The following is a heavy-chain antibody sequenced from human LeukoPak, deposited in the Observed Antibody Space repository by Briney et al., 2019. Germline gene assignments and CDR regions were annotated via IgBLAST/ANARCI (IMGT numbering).Heavy chain of an antibody. J-gene: IGHJ4*02. D-gene: IGHD3-9*01. CDR1: GGSFSGYY. CDR2: INHSGST. Sequence: SETLSLTCAVYGGSFSGYYWSWIRQPPGKGLEWIGEINHSGSTNYNPSLKSRVTMSVDTSKNQFSLKLSSVTAADTAVYYCAVSLTYYDILTGYSDPLFDYWGQGTLVTVSS. V-gene: IGHV4-34*01. CDR3: AVSLTYYDILTGYSDPLFDY.